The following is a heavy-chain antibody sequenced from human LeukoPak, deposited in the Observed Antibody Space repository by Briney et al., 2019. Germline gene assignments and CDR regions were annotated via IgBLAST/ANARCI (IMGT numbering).Heavy chain of an antibody. CDR3: AKEPREYCSSTSCPNWFDS. CDR1: GFTFNNYA. CDR2: IIASGGTT. J-gene: IGHJ5*01. V-gene: IGHV3-23*01. D-gene: IGHD2-2*01. Sequence: PGGSLRLSCAASGFTFNNYAMSWVRQAPGRGLEWVSAIIASGGTTYYADSVKGRFTISRDNSENTLFLQMNSLRAEDTAVYYCAKEPREYCSSTSCPNWFDSWGQGTLVTVSS.